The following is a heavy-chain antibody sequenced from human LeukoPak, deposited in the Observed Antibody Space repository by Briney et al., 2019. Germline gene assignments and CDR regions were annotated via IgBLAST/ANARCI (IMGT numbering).Heavy chain of an antibody. V-gene: IGHV3-15*01. J-gene: IGHJ4*02. CDR1: GFTFINTW. CDR3: TTDGVGVEGATYDN. Sequence: GGSLRLSCAASGFTFINTWMAWVRQAPGKGLEWVGRIKAKAHGGTIEYAAPVKGRFTISRDDSKNTLYLQMNSLKTEDTAVYYCTTDGVGVEGATYDNWGQGTLVSVSS. CDR2: IKAKAHGGTI. D-gene: IGHD1-26*01.